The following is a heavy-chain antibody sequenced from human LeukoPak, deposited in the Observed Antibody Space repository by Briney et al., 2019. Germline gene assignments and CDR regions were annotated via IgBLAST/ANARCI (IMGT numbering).Heavy chain of an antibody. J-gene: IGHJ4*02. CDR3: AKHGPGGSYSHLDY. D-gene: IGHD1-26*01. CDR1: GFTFSSYA. CDR2: ISGSGGST. Sequence: GGSPRLSCAASGFTFSSYAMSWVRQAPGKGLEWVSAISGSGGSTYYADSVKGRFTISRDNSKNTLYLQMNSLRAEDTAVYYCAKHGPGGSYSHLDYWGQGTLVTVSS. V-gene: IGHV3-23*01.